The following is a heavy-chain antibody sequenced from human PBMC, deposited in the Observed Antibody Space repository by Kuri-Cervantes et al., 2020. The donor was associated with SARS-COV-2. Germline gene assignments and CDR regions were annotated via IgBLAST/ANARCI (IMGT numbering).Heavy chain of an antibody. CDR1: GGSISSSNW. D-gene: IGHD2-21*02. Sequence: SCSVSGGSISSSNWWSWVRQPPGKGLAWIGEIYHSGGTNYNPSLKSRVTISVDKSKNQFSLKLSSVTAADTAVYYCARDTGYCGGDCSAFDIWGQGTMVTVSS. CDR3: ARDTGYCGGDCSAFDI. CDR2: IYHSGGT. V-gene: IGHV4-4*02. J-gene: IGHJ3*02.